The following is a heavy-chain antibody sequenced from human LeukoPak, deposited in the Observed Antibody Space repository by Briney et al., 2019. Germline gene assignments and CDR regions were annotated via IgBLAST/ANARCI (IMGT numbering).Heavy chain of an antibody. CDR2: ISGSGGST. V-gene: IGHV3-23*01. Sequence: PGGSLRLSCAASGFTFSSYAMSWVRQAPGKGLEWVSAISGSGGSTYYADSVKGRFTISRDNSKNTLYLQMNSLRAEDTAVYYCARLIAAAGRVYFDYWGQGTLVTVSS. D-gene: IGHD6-13*01. CDR1: GFTFSSYA. CDR3: ARLIAAAGRVYFDY. J-gene: IGHJ4*02.